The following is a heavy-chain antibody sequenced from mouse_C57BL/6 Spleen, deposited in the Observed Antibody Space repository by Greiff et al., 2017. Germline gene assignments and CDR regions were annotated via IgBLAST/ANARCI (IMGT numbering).Heavy chain of an antibody. CDR1: GFSLTSYG. D-gene: IGHD2-3*01. J-gene: IGHJ3*01. CDR3: ARGYDGYYGGFAY. V-gene: IGHV2-2*01. CDR2: IWSGGST. Sequence: QVQLQQSGPGLVQPSQSLSITCTVSGFSLTSYGVHWVRQSPGKGLEWLGVIWSGGSTDYNAAFISRLSISKDNSKSQVFFKMNSLQADDTAIYYCARGYDGYYGGFAYWGQGTLVTVSA.